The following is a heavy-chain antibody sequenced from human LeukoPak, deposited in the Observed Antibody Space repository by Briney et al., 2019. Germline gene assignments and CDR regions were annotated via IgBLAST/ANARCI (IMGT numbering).Heavy chain of an antibody. D-gene: IGHD3/OR15-3a*01. V-gene: IGHV4-59*01. Sequence: PSETLSLTCTVSGGSISSYYWSWIRQPPGKGLEWIGYIYYSGSTNYNPSLKSRVTIPVDTSKNQFSLKLSSVTAADTAVYYCASLRTGYYGFDYWGQGTLVTVSS. CDR2: IYYSGST. CDR3: ASLRTGYYGFDY. J-gene: IGHJ4*02. CDR1: GGSISSYY.